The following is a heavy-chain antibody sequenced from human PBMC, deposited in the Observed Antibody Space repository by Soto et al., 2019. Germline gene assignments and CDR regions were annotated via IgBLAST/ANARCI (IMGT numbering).Heavy chain of an antibody. CDR2: IYYSGRT. CDR3: ARDQGRDGYNLDAFDI. D-gene: IGHD5-12*01. CDR1: GGSISSYY. Sequence: SETLSLTCTVSGGSISSYYWSWIRQPPGKGLEWIGYIYYSGRTNYNPSLKSRVTISVDTSKNQFSLKLSSVTAADTAVYYCARDQGRDGYNLDAFDIWGQGAMVTVS. J-gene: IGHJ3*02. V-gene: IGHV4-59*01.